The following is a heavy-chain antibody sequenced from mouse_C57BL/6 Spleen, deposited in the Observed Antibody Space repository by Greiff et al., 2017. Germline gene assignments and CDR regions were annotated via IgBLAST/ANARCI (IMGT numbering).Heavy chain of an antibody. Sequence: EVQVVESGGGLVKPGGSLKLSCAASGFTFSDYGMHWVRQAPEKGLEWVAYISSGSITIYYADTVKGRFTISRDNAKNTLFLQMTSLRSEDTAMYYCARRGSYSYYYAMDYWGQGTSVTVSS. CDR1: GFTFSDYG. CDR2: ISSGSITI. D-gene: IGHD1-1*02. J-gene: IGHJ4*01. V-gene: IGHV5-17*01. CDR3: ARRGSYSYYYAMDY.